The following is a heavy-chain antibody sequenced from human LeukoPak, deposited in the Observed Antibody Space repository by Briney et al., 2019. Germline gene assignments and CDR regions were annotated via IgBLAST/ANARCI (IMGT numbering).Heavy chain of an antibody. CDR3: ARAQSRDGYNLDY. J-gene: IGHJ4*02. V-gene: IGHV3-48*03. CDR2: ISGSGSTI. Sequence: GGSLRLSCAASGFTFSGHEMNWVRQAPGKGLEWVSKISGSGSTIYYADSVKGRFTISRDNAKNSLYLQMNSLRAEDTAVYYCARAQSRDGYNLDYWGQGTLVTVSS. CDR1: GFTFSGHE. D-gene: IGHD5-24*01.